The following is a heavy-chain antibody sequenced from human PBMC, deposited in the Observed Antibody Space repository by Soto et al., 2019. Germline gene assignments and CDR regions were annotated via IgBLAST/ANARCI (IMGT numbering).Heavy chain of an antibody. CDR1: GGSISSSTYY. Sequence: SETLSLTCTVSGGSISSSTYYWGWIRQSPGKGLEWIGSIYYGGTTYYNPSLKSRVIISVDTSKNQFSLKLSSVTAADTAVYYCASPKIAFYNWFDPWGQGTLVTVSS. CDR3: ASPKIAFYNWFDP. J-gene: IGHJ5*02. CDR2: IYYGGTT. D-gene: IGHD3-3*02. V-gene: IGHV4-39*01.